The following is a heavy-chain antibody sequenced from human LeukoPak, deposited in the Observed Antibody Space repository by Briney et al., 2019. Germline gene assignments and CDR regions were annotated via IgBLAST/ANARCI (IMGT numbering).Heavy chain of an antibody. Sequence: SETLSLTCTVSGGTISSYYWNWIRQPPGKGLEWIGYIHSSGGTKYNPSLKSRVTISVDTSKNQSSLKLSSVTAADRAVYYCARWYSSGWAFDYWGQGTLVTVSS. CDR1: GGTISSYY. D-gene: IGHD6-19*01. J-gene: IGHJ4*02. V-gene: IGHV4-59*08. CDR3: ARWYSSGWAFDY. CDR2: IHSSGGT.